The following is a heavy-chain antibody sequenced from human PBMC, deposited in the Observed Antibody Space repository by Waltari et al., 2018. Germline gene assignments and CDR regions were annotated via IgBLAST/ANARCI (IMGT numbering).Heavy chain of an antibody. CDR2: TVYDGNDE. CDR1: GFTFRSYG. CDR3: ARGTIVQPPDY. J-gene: IGHJ4*02. V-gene: IGHV3-33*01. D-gene: IGHD1-26*01. Sequence: QVQLVESGGGAVQPGRSLRLSCAASGFTFRSYGMHWVRQAPGKGLEWVAVTVYDGNDEYYAESVGGRFTISRDNSKSMLFLQMNSLRVEDTAVYYCARGTIVQPPDYWGQGTLVTVSS.